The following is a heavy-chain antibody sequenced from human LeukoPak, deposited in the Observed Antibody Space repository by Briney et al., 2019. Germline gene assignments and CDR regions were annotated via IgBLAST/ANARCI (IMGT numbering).Heavy chain of an antibody. D-gene: IGHD5-18*01. V-gene: IGHV3-23*01. CDR1: GFTFSSYA. CDR3: AKPQNSYSSRPYWYFDL. CDR2: ISGSGGST. J-gene: IGHJ2*01. Sequence: GGSLRLSCAASGFTFSSYAMSWVRQAPGKGLEWVSAISGSGGSTYYADSVKGRFTISRDNPKNTLYLQMNSLRVEDTAVYYCAKPQNSYSSRPYWYFDLWGRGTLVTVSS.